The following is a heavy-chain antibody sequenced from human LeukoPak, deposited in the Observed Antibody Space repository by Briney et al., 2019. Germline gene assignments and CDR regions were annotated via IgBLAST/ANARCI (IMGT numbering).Heavy chain of an antibody. CDR1: GGSIRSYY. CDR2: IYDSGST. Sequence: PSETLSLTCTVSGGSIRSYYWSWIRQPPGKGLEWIGYIYDSGSTNYNPSLKSRVTISVDTSKNQFSRKLSSVTAPDTAVYYFANYNFLRGNFYYWGQGTLVTVSS. V-gene: IGHV4-59*01. D-gene: IGHD3-3*01. CDR3: ANYNFLRGNFYY. J-gene: IGHJ4*02.